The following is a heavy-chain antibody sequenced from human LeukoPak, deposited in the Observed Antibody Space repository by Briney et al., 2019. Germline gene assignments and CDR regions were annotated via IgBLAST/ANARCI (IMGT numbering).Heavy chain of an antibody. CDR1: GGSISSYY. CDR2: IYYSGST. V-gene: IGHV4-59*01. Sequence: SETLSLTCTVSGGSISSYYWSWIRQPSGKGLEWIGYIYYSGSTNYNPSLKSRVTISVDTSKNQFSLKLSSVTAADTAVYYCATVADTAMVTGFDYWSQGTLVTVSS. D-gene: IGHD5-18*01. CDR3: ATVADTAMVTGFDY. J-gene: IGHJ4*02.